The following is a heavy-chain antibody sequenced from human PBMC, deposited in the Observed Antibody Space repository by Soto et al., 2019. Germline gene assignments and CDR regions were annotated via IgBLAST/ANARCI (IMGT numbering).Heavy chain of an antibody. J-gene: IGHJ6*02. CDR3: ARSEGIAAADYYYGMDV. Sequence: GASVKVSCKASGYTFTGYYMHWVRQAPGQGLEWMGWINPNSGGTNYAQKFQGWVTMTRDTSISTAYMELSRLRSDDTAVYYCARSEGIAAADYYYGMDVWGQGTTVTVSS. CDR2: INPNSGGT. D-gene: IGHD6-13*01. CDR1: GYTFTGYY. V-gene: IGHV1-2*04.